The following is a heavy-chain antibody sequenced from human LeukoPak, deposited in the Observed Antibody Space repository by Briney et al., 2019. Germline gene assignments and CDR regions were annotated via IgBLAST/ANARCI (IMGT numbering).Heavy chain of an antibody. CDR1: GGSISSYY. CDR3: ARVGAISDY. D-gene: IGHD1-26*01. J-gene: IGHJ4*02. CDR2: SYHRGST. V-gene: IGHV4-59*01. Sequence: SETLSLTCTVSGGSISSYYWSWIRQPPGKGLEWIGWSYHRGSTSYNPSLKSRVAISVDTSKNQFSLKLSSVTAADTAVYYCARVGAISDYWGQGTLVTVSS.